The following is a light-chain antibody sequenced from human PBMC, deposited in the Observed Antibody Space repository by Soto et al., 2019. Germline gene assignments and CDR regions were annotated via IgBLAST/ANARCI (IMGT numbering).Light chain of an antibody. Sequence: QSALTQPPSASGSPGQSVTISCTGTSSDVGGYNYVSWYQQHPGKATKLMIYEVSKRPSGXPDRXSGSKSGNTASLTVSGLQAEDEADYYCSSYAGSNNPVVFGGGTKLTFL. V-gene: IGLV2-8*01. J-gene: IGLJ2*01. CDR1: SSDVGGYNY. CDR2: EVS. CDR3: SSYAGSNNPVV.